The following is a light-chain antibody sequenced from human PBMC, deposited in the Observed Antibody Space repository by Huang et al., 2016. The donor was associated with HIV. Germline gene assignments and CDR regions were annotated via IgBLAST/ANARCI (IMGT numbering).Light chain of an antibody. CDR2: GAS. CDR1: QSVSSSY. Sequence: EIVLTQSPGTLSLSPGERATLSCRASQSVSSSYLAWYQQKPAQAPRLLIYGASSRATCIPDRFSGSGSGTDFTLTISRLEPEDFAVYYCQQYGSSPPYTFGQGTKLEIK. J-gene: IGKJ2*01. V-gene: IGKV3-20*01. CDR3: QQYGSSPPYT.